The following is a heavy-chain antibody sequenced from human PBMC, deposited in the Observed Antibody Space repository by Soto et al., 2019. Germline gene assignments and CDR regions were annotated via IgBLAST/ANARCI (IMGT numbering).Heavy chain of an antibody. CDR3: ARGNGVILIAEVIHYWFDL. Sequence: SQTLSPTCLLDAGSFSGYCWSWIRQPPGKGLGWIGEINHSGTTNYNRCPKSRVTISVDKSKTQFSLKLSSVTAADTPVYSCARGNGVILIAEVIHYWFDLWGQGTLVTVSS. D-gene: IGHD3-22*01. V-gene: IGHV4-34*01. J-gene: IGHJ5*02. CDR1: AGSFSGYC. CDR2: INHSGTT.